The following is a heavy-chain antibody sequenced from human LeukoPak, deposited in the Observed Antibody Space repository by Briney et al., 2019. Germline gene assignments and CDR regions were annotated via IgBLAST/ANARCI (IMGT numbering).Heavy chain of an antibody. CDR3: TRVQAGRSGLMDV. Sequence: GGSLRLSCAASGFSLSGYWMHWVRQAPEKGLVWVSRIGPDGTGITYADSVKGRFTISRDIAKNTVYLQMNSLRAEDAALYYCTRVQAGRSGLMDVWGRGTTVTVSS. CDR2: IGPDGTGI. J-gene: IGHJ6*02. V-gene: IGHV3-74*01. CDR1: GFSLSGYW. D-gene: IGHD2-8*02.